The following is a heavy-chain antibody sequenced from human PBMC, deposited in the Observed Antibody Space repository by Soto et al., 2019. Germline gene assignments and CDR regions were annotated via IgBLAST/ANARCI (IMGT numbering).Heavy chain of an antibody. V-gene: IGHV3-30*18. CDR2: ISYDGSNK. CDR3: AKEGDSSSLDY. D-gene: IGHD6-6*01. Sequence: QVQLVESGGGVVQPGRSLRLSCAASGFTFSSYGMHCVRQAPGKGLEWVAGISYDGSNKYYADSVKGRFTISRDNSKNTLYLQMNSLRAEDTAVYYGAKEGDSSSLDYWGQGTLVTVSS. CDR1: GFTFSSYG. J-gene: IGHJ4*02.